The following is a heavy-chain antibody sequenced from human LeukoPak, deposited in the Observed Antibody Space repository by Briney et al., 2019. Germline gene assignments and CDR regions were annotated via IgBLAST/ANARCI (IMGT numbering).Heavy chain of an antibody. J-gene: IGHJ6*03. CDR1: GGTFSSYA. Sequence: SVKVSCKAFGGTFSSYAISWVRQAPGQGLEWMGGIIPISGTANYAQKFQGRVTITADESTSTAYTELSSLRSEDTAVYYCARSDSNFDYYYYYYMDVWGKGTTVTVSS. CDR3: ARSDSNFDYYYYYYMDV. CDR2: IIPISGTA. V-gene: IGHV1-69*01. D-gene: IGHD4-11*01.